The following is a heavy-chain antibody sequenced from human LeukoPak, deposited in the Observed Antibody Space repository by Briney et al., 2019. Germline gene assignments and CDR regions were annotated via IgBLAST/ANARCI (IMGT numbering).Heavy chain of an antibody. CDR3: AIHIVVVPAAKKKNWFDP. D-gene: IGHD2-2*01. V-gene: IGHV4-34*01. Sequence: SETLSLTCAVYGGSFSGYYWSWIRQPPGKGLEWIGEINHSGSTNYNPSLKSRVTISVDTSKNQFSLKLSSVTAAYTAVYYCAIHIVVVPAAKKKNWFDPWGQGTLVTVSS. CDR2: INHSGST. J-gene: IGHJ5*02. CDR1: GGSFSGYY.